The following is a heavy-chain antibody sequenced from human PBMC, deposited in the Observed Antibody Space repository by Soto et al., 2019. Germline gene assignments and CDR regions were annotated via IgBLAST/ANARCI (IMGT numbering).Heavy chain of an antibody. Sequence: EVQLLESGGGLVQPGGSLRLSCRASGFTFRKYAMSWVRQAPGKGLEWVSSITGSGGNTNNADSVKGRFTISRDNSKNTGYLQMNSLRAEDTAVYYCAKDPDLDSGGWYFDLWGRGTLVTVSS. CDR3: AKDPDLDSGGWYFDL. CDR2: ITGSGGNT. J-gene: IGHJ2*01. V-gene: IGHV3-23*01. CDR1: GFTFRKYA.